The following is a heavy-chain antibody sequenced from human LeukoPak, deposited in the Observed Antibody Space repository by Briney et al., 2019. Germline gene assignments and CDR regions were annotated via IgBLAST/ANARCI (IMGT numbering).Heavy chain of an antibody. J-gene: IGHJ4*02. CDR1: GFTFSTYA. Sequence: GGSLRLSCAASGFTFSTYAISWVRQAPGKGLEWVSCISSTSNYIFYADSVRGRFTISRDNAKNSLFLQMNSLRAEDTAVYYCARLPAYCSSTSCYYDYWGQGTLVTVSS. CDR2: ISSTSNYI. CDR3: ARLPAYCSSTSCYYDY. V-gene: IGHV3-21*01. D-gene: IGHD2-2*01.